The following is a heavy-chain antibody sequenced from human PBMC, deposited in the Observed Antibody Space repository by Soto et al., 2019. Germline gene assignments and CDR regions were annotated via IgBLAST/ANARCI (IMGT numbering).Heavy chain of an antibody. J-gene: IGHJ6*02. CDR3: ASRLLWFGERSYYYGMDV. CDR1: GVTFCGYS. V-gene: IGHV3-48*02. Sequence: GSLILSCAFAGVTFCGYSMNWVRQAPGKGLEWVSYISSSSSTIYYADSVKGRFTISRDNAKNQLYLQMNSLRDEDTAVYYCASRLLWFGERSYYYGMDVWGQGTPVTVSS. D-gene: IGHD3-10*01. CDR2: ISSSSSTI.